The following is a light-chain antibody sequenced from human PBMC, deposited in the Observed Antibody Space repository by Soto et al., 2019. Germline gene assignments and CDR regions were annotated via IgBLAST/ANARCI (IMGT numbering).Light chain of an antibody. J-gene: IGKJ2*01. CDR3: QQYGNFPYT. CDR2: GAY. CDR1: QSVPSYW. V-gene: IGKV3-20*01. Sequence: EIVLTQSPGTLSLSPGERATLSCRASQSVPSYWFSWYRHKPGQAPRLLIYGAYSRSTGVPDRVSGSGSGTDFTLHMNRLEPEDFAVYYCQQYGNFPYTFGQGNQLEIK.